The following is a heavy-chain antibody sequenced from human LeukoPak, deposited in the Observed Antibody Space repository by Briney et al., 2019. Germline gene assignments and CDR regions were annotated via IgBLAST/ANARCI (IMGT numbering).Heavy chain of an antibody. CDR1: GYSFTSYW. J-gene: IGHJ4*02. CDR2: IYPGDSDT. CDR3: ARQYGGDAGPLDY. Sequence: GGSLKISCKGSGYSFTSYWIAWVRQMPGKGPEWMGIIYPGDSDTRYSPSFQGQVTISADKSISTAYLQWSSLKASDTAMYYCARQYGGDAGPLDYWGPGTLVTVSS. D-gene: IGHD2-21*01. V-gene: IGHV5-51*01.